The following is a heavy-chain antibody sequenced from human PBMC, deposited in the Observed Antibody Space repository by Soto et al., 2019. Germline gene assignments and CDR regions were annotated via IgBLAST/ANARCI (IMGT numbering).Heavy chain of an antibody. D-gene: IGHD6-13*01. V-gene: IGHV1-46*03. CDR1: GYTFTSYY. CDR2: INPSSGST. CDR3: ARAPSMAAAGRDPFDS. Sequence: QVQLVQSGAEVKKPGASVKVSCKASGYTFTSYYIHCVRQAPGQGLEWMGIINPSSGSTNYAQKSQGRLTMTRDRSTTTVYMELSRLTSEDTAVYSCARAPSMAAAGRDPFDSWGQGALVTVSS. J-gene: IGHJ4*02.